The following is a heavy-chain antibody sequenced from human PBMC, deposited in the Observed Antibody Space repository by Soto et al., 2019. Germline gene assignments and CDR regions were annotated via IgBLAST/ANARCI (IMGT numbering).Heavy chain of an antibody. CDR3: ARVPGIPGY. V-gene: IGHV1-18*01. CDR1: GGTFPSSG. D-gene: IGHD3-10*01. Sequence: APVKVSCKAPGGTFPSSGNSWVRQAPGQGLEWMGWISAYNGNTNYAQKLQGRVTMTTDTSTSTAYMELRSLRSDDTAVYYCARVPGIPGYWGQGTLVTVSS. J-gene: IGHJ4*02. CDR2: ISAYNGNT.